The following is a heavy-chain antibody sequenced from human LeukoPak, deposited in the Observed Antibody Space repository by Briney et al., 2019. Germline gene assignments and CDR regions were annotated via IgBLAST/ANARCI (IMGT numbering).Heavy chain of an antibody. J-gene: IGHJ4*02. Sequence: SETLSLTCTVSGDSISSSNYYWGWIRQPPGKGLEWIGSIYHSGSTYYNPSLKSRVTMSVDTSKKQFSPNLSSVTAADTAVYYCATTPREYSSTWYYFDYWGQGILVTVSS. D-gene: IGHD6-13*01. CDR2: IYHSGST. CDR1: GDSISSSNYY. CDR3: ATTPREYSSTWYYFDY. V-gene: IGHV4-39*07.